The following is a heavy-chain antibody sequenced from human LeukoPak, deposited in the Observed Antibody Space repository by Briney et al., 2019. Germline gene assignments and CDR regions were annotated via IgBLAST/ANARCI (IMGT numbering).Heavy chain of an antibody. J-gene: IGHJ4*01. CDR3: ARAPFGDYGGYFDY. Sequence: SETLSLTCAVSGYSISSGYYWGWIRQPPGKGLEWIGSIYHSGSTFYNPSLKSRVTISLDTSKNHFSLKLSPVTAADTAVYYCARAPFGDYGGYFDYWGHGTLVTVSS. CDR2: IYHSGST. CDR1: GYSISSGYY. V-gene: IGHV4-38-2*01. D-gene: IGHD4-17*01.